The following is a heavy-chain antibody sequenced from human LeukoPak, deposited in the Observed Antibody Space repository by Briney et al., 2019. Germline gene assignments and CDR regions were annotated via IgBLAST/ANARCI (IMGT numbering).Heavy chain of an antibody. CDR3: ATATAATTLAFDY. V-gene: IGHV1-2*04. CDR2: INPNSGGT. Sequence: ASVKVSCTASGYTFTGYYMHWVRQAPGQGLEWMGWINPNSGGTNYSQKFQGWVTMTRDTSISTAYMELSRLRSDDTAVYYCATATAATTLAFDYSGPGTPVTAS. D-gene: IGHD5-24*01. CDR1: GYTFTGYY. J-gene: IGHJ4*01.